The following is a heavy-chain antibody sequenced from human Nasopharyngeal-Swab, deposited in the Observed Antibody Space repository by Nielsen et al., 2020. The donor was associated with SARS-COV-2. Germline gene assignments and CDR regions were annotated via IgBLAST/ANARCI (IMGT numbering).Heavy chain of an antibody. Sequence: WIRQPPGKGLEWVSYISSSSSTKYYADSVKGRFTISRDNAKSSLYLQMNSLRDGDTAVYYCARDAIVVVPAAIQYWGQGTLVTVSS. J-gene: IGHJ4*02. D-gene: IGHD2-2*02. V-gene: IGHV3-11*04. CDR2: ISSSSSTK. CDR3: ARDAIVVVPAAIQY.